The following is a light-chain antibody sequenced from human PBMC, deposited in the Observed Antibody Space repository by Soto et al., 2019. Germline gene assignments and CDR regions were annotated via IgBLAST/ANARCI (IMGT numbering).Light chain of an antibody. CDR1: SSDVGRYNY. Sequence: QSALTQPASVSGSPGQSITISCTGTSSDVGRYNYVSWYQQYPGKAPKLIIFEVSIRPSGVSNRFSGSKSATTASLTISGLQIEDEADYYCSSYTSRTSVVFGGGTKVTVL. V-gene: IGLV2-14*01. J-gene: IGLJ2*01. CDR2: EVS. CDR3: SSYTSRTSVV.